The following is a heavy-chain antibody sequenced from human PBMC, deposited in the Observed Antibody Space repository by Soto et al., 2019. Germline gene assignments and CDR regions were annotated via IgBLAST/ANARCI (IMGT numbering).Heavy chain of an antibody. Sequence: QVQLQESGPGLVKPSETLSLTCAVSGDSISSYYCMWIRQPPGKGLESIGYLYYGRSANYNPSLQSRFTLSVDLPTNQCSLALSSMTAADTAVFYCALRSMAVVPEYWGQGTLVTVSS. V-gene: IGHV4-59*01. CDR3: ALRSMAVVPEY. CDR2: LYYGRSA. J-gene: IGHJ4*02. CDR1: GDSISSYY. D-gene: IGHD3-22*01.